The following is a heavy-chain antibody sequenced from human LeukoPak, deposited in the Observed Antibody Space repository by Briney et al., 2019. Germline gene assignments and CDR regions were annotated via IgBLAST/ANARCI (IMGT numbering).Heavy chain of an antibody. CDR2: IYSGGDT. V-gene: IGHV3-66*01. Sequence: GGSLRLSCAASGFTFSSYAMSWVRQAPGKGLEWVSVIYSGGDTYYADSVKGRFTISRDNSKNTLYLQMNSLRAEDTALYYCARDRFGLYYFDYWGQGTLVTVSS. J-gene: IGHJ4*02. CDR3: ARDRFGLYYFDY. D-gene: IGHD3/OR15-3a*01. CDR1: GFTFSSYA.